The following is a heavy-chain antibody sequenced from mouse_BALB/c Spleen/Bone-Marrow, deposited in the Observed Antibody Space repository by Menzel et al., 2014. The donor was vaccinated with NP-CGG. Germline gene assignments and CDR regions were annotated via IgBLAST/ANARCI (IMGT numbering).Heavy chain of an antibody. CDR3: ARPRYPFYAMDS. CDR2: ITNGGGAT. CDR1: GFTFNSNT. D-gene: IGHD2-14*01. J-gene: IGHJ4*01. V-gene: IGHV5-12-2*01. Sequence: DVQLQESGGGLVQPGGSLKLSCAASGFTFNSNTMSWVRQTPEKRLEWVAYITNGGGATYYLDTVKGRFTISRDSAKNTLYLQMSSLKSEDTAMYYCARPRYPFYAMDSWGQGTSVTVSS.